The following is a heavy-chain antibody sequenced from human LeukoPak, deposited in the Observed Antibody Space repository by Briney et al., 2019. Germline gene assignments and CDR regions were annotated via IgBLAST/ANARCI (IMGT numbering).Heavy chain of an antibody. V-gene: IGHV3-21*06. J-gene: IGHJ4*02. CDR3: VRLRRNGDTSGYYYYYDY. CDR1: QFSFSSYS. CDR2: INKGSTHT. Sequence: GGSLGLPCASSQFSFSSYSFNWVRQAPGQGLERVASINKGSTHTYYADSMRGRFTVPRDDAKNSLFLQMHSLSAEDTAVYYCVRLRRNGDTSGYYYYYDYWGRGTLATVSS. D-gene: IGHD3-22*01.